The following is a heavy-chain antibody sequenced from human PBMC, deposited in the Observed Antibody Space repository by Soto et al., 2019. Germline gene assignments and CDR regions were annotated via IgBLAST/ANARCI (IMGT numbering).Heavy chain of an antibody. CDR2: INHSGST. D-gene: IGHD3-10*01. Sequence: SETLSLTCAVYGGSFSGYYWSWIRQPPGKGLEWIGEINHSGSTNYNPSLKSRVTISVDTSKNQFSLKLSSVTAADTAVYYCARGYADSMVRGVRGGWFDPWGQGTLVTVSS. CDR3: ARGYADSMVRGVRGGWFDP. V-gene: IGHV4-34*01. J-gene: IGHJ5*02. CDR1: GGSFSGYY.